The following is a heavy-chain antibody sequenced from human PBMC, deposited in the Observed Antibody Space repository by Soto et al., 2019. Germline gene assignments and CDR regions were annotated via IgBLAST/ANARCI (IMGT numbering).Heavy chain of an antibody. CDR2: IYYSGST. D-gene: IGHD4-4*01. CDR3: ARLILHDYSNYYYYMDV. J-gene: IGHJ6*03. CDR1: GGSISSGGYY. Sequence: QVQLQESGPGLVKPSQTLSLTCTVSGGSISSGGYYWSWIRQHPGKGLEWIGYIYYSGSTYYNPSLKSRVTISVDTSKTQFSLKLSSVTAADTAVYYCARLILHDYSNYYYYMDVWGKGTTVTVSS. V-gene: IGHV4-31*03.